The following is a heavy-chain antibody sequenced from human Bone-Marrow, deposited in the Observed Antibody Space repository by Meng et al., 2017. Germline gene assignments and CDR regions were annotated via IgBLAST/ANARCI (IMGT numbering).Heavy chain of an antibody. D-gene: IGHD7-27*01. J-gene: IGHJ4*02. CDR3: AKVNWGGERV. CDR1: GFTFSSYP. Sequence: GESLKIACVATGFTFSSYPLSWVRQAPGKGLEWVSGISGGSEDTHYADSVKARFAIFSNNSKNTLYLQINSLRAEDTAIYYCAKVNWGGERVWGQGTLVTVSS. CDR2: ISGGSEDT. V-gene: IGHV3-23*01.